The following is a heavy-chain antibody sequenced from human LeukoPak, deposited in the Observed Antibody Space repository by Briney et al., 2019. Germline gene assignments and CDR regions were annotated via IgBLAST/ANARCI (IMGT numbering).Heavy chain of an antibody. J-gene: IGHJ4*02. V-gene: IGHV4-59*01. Sequence: PSETLSLTCTVSGGSISNYYWNWIRQPPGKGLEWIGCTAYSGTTYYNPSLQSRVTMSVHTSKNQIFLNLSSVTAADTAVYYCARDPTGAYWGQGTLVTVSS. CDR1: GGSISNYY. CDR3: ARDPTGAY. CDR2: TAYSGTT. D-gene: IGHD4-17*01.